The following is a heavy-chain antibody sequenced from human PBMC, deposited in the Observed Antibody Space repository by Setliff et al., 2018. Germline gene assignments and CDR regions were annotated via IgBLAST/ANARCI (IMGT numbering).Heavy chain of an antibody. D-gene: IGHD4-17*01. V-gene: IGHV1-18*01. CDR1: GYTFTSYG. CDR2: ISAYNGNT. CDR3: ARIDYGGNSVYFDY. Sequence: ASVKVSCKASGYTFTSYGISWVRQAPGQGLEWMGWISAYNGNTNYAQKLQGRVTMTTDTSTSTAYMELRSLRSDDTAMYYCARIDYGGNSVYFDYWGQGTLVTVSS. J-gene: IGHJ4*02.